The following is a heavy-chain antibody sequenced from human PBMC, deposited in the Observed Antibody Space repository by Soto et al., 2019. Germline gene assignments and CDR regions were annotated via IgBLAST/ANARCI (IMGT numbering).Heavy chain of an antibody. CDR1: GYTFTGYY. CDR3: ARVVPGAEAWFGP. V-gene: IGHV1-18*04. D-gene: IGHD2-2*01. Sequence: ASVKVSFNASGYTFTGYYMRWVRQAPGQALEWMGWVSLYSDGTNYAQKFQGRVSMTTDTSTTTAYMELRSLRSDDTAVYYCARVVPGAEAWFGPWGQGTLVNVSS. J-gene: IGHJ5*02. CDR2: VSLYSDGT.